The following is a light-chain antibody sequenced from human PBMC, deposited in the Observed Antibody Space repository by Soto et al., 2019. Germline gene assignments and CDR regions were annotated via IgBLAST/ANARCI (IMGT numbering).Light chain of an antibody. Sequence: DIQMTQSPSSLSASVGDRVTITCRASQTISSYLNWYQQRPGKAPKLLVYAASNLQSGVPSRFSGSGSGTDFTLTISSLQPEDFATYFCQQSYNTPWTFGQGTKVDIK. J-gene: IGKJ1*01. CDR1: QTISSY. CDR3: QQSYNTPWT. V-gene: IGKV1-39*01. CDR2: AAS.